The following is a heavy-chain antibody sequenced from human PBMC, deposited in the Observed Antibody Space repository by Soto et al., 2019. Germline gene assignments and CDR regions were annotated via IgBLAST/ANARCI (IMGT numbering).Heavy chain of an antibody. Sequence: EVQLLESGGGLVQPGGSLRLSCAASGFTFSSYAMSWVRQAPGKGLEWVSAISGSGGSTYYADSVKGRFTISRDNSKNTLYLQMNSLRAEDTAVYDCARLDTVTTYYSYGMDVWGQGTTVTVSS. J-gene: IGHJ6*02. CDR3: ARLDTVTTYYSYGMDV. CDR1: GFTFSSYA. D-gene: IGHD4-17*01. V-gene: IGHV3-23*01. CDR2: ISGSGGST.